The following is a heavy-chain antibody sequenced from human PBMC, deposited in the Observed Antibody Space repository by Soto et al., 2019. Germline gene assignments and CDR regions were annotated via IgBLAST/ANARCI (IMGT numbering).Heavy chain of an antibody. D-gene: IGHD1-26*01. CDR2: IIPIFDTT. J-gene: IGHJ4*02. V-gene: IGHV1-69*13. CDR1: GGTFSNSG. CDR3: ASAPIIVSVTLHEIHFDS. Sequence: GASVKVSCKASGGTFSNSGISWVRQAPGQGLEWMGGIIPIFDTTNYAQKLQGRITIIADESTNTVYMELSNLRSADTGVYYCASAPIIVSVTLHEIHFDSWGQGTLVTVSS.